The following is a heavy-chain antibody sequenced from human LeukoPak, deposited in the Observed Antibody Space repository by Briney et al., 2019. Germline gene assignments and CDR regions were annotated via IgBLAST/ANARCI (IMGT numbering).Heavy chain of an antibody. CDR2: ISAYNGNT. CDR1: GYTFTSYG. V-gene: IGHV1-18*01. CDR3: ATIGPSSWSDRYNWFDP. D-gene: IGHD6-13*01. J-gene: IGHJ5*02. Sequence: ASVKVSCKASGYTFTSYGISWVRQAPGQGLEWMGWISAYNGNTNYAQKLQGRVTMTTDTSTSTAYMELRSLRSDDTAVYYCATIGPSSWSDRYNWFDPWGQGTLVTVSS.